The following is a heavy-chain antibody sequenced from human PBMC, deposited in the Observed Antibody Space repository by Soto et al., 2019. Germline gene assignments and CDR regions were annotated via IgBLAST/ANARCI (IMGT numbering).Heavy chain of an antibody. CDR2: IYHSGST. Sequence: QVQLQESGPGLVKPSGTLSLTCAVSGGSISSSNWWSWVRQPPGKGLEWIGEIYHSGSTNYNPSLKSRFNIPVDKPKHPCSLRLRSVTAADTAVYYCARLYMVRGVMDWLDPWGQGTLVTVSS. CDR1: GGSISSSNW. V-gene: IGHV4-4*02. D-gene: IGHD3-10*01. J-gene: IGHJ5*02. CDR3: ARLYMVRGVMDWLDP.